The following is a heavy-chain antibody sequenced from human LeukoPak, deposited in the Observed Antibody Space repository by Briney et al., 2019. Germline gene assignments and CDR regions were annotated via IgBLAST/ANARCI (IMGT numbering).Heavy chain of an antibody. D-gene: IGHD4-17*01. Sequence: ASVKVSCKASGYTFTEYYLNWMRLAPGQGLEWMGWISPYSGATHYAQIFQGRVTMTRDTSISTAYMEVSSLRSDDSAVYFCARTLTTATWDYWGQGTLVTVSS. V-gene: IGHV1-2*02. J-gene: IGHJ4*02. CDR3: ARTLTTATWDY. CDR1: GYTFTEYY. CDR2: ISPYSGAT.